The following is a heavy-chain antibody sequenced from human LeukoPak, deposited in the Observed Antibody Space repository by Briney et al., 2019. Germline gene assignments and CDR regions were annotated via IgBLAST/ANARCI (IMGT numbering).Heavy chain of an antibody. V-gene: IGHV1-8*01. D-gene: IGHD3-22*01. CDR3: AGVRTYYYDSSGFREAFDI. J-gene: IGHJ3*02. CDR1: GYTFTSYD. Sequence: ASVKVSCKASGYTFTSYDINWVRQATGQGLEWIGWMNPNSGNTGYAQKFQGRVTMTRNTSISTAYMELSSLRSEDTAVYYCAGVRTYYYDSSGFREAFDIWGQGTMVTVSS. CDR2: MNPNSGNT.